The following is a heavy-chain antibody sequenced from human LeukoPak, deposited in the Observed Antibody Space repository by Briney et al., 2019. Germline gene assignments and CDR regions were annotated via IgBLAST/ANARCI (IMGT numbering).Heavy chain of an antibody. V-gene: IGHV4-39*01. J-gene: IGHJ4*02. CDR2: IYYSGST. Sequence: SETLSLTCTVSGGSISSSSYYWGWIRQPPGKGLEWIGSIYYSGSTYYNPSLKSRVTISVDTSKNQFSLKLSSVTAADTAVYYCARQGYYDSSGYYGYWGQGTLVTVSS. CDR3: ARQGYYDSSGYYGY. CDR1: GGSISSSSYY. D-gene: IGHD3-22*01.